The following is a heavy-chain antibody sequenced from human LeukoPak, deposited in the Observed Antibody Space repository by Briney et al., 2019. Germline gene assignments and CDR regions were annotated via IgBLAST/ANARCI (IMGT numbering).Heavy chain of an antibody. V-gene: IGHV4-34*01. CDR1: GGSFSGYY. D-gene: IGHD2-15*01. CDR3: ASREYCSGGSCSGDYDY. Sequence: NPSETLSLTCAVYGGSFSGYYWSWIRQPPGKGLEWIGEINHSGSTNYNPSLKSRVTISVDTSKNQFSLKLSSVTAADTAVYYCASREYCSGGSCSGDYDYWGQGTLVTVSS. J-gene: IGHJ4*02. CDR2: INHSGST.